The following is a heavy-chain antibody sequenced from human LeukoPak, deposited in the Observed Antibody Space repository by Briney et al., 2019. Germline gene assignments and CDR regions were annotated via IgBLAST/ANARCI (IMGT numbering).Heavy chain of an antibody. J-gene: IGHJ5*02. CDR2: IRGSGGNT. CDR3: VKGAHYDILTGYRLLKVDP. Sequence: GGSLRLSCAASGFTFSTYGMDWVRQPPGKGLEWVSAIRGSGGNTYYADSVKGRFTISRDNSKNTLYLQMDSLRAEDTAVYYCVKGAHYDILTGYRLLKVDPWGQGTLVTVSS. CDR1: GFTFSTYG. V-gene: IGHV3-23*01. D-gene: IGHD3-9*01.